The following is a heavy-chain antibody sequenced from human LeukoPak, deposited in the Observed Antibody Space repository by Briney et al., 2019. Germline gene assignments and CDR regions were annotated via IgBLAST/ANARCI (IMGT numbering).Heavy chain of an antibody. Sequence: GGSLRLSCAASGFTFSDYYMSWIRQAPGKGLEWVSYISSSGSTIYYADSVKGRFTISRDNAKNSLYLQMNSLRAEDTAVYYCARDRVPAAINWFDPWGQGTLVTVSS. D-gene: IGHD2-2*02. CDR2: ISSSGSTI. CDR3: ARDRVPAAINWFDP. J-gene: IGHJ5*02. CDR1: GFTFSDYY. V-gene: IGHV3-11*04.